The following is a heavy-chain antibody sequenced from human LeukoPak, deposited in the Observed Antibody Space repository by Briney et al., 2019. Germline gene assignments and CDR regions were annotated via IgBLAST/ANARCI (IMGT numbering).Heavy chain of an antibody. CDR1: GFTFSNYW. D-gene: IGHD3-10*01. Sequence: PGGSLRLSCAVSGFTFSNYWMSWVRQAPGKGLEWVGRVRHKAKRYTTEYAASVKGRFTISRDDSRNSLYLQMDSLQTEDSAVYYCALLRGGSYYYYMEIWGKGTTVTVSS. V-gene: IGHV3-72*01. CDR3: ALLRGGSYYYYMEI. CDR2: VRHKAKRYTT. J-gene: IGHJ6*03.